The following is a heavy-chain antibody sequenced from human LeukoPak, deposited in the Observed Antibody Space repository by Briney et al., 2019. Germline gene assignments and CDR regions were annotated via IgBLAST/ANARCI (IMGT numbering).Heavy chain of an antibody. CDR3: ARDHFNRPDS. Sequence: SETLSLTCTVSGGSISNERDHWAWGRQPPGKGLEWIAKIYYSGTTYYNPSLKSRVTISVDTSKNQFSMNLSSVTAADTAIYYCARDHFNRPDSWGQGTLVIASS. V-gene: IGHV4-39*07. D-gene: IGHD1-14*01. J-gene: IGHJ4*02. CDR1: GGSISNERDH. CDR2: IYYSGTT.